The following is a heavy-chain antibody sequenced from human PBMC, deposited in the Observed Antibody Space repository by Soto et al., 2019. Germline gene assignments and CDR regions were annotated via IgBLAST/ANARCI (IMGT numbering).Heavy chain of an antibody. CDR3: ARHASSSGWYLFDF. CDR2: VYYSGST. CDR1: GGSVSSSSYY. V-gene: IGHV4-39*01. Sequence: SETLSLTCTVSGGSVSSSSYYWGWVRQPPGKGLEWIGSVYYSGSTYYNPSLESRVTISVDKSKNQFSLKLMSLSAADTAVYYCARHASSSGWYLFDFWGQGTLVTVSS. D-gene: IGHD6-19*01. J-gene: IGHJ4*02.